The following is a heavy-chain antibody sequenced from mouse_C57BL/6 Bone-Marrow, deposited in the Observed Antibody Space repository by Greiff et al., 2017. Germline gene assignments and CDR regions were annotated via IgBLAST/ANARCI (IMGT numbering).Heavy chain of an antibody. V-gene: IGHV1-54*01. J-gene: IGHJ1*03. Sequence: VQRVESGAELVRPGTSVKVSCKASGYAFTNYLIEWVKQRPGQGLEWIGVINPGSGGTNYNEKFKGKATLTADTSSSTAYMQLSSLTSEDSAVYFCASPFITTVGYFDVWGTGTTVTVSS. CDR2: INPGSGGT. CDR1: GYAFTNYL. D-gene: IGHD1-1*01. CDR3: ASPFITTVGYFDV.